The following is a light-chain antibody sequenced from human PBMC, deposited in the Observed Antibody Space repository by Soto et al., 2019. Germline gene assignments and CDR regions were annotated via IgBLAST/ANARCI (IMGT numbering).Light chain of an antibody. J-gene: IGKJ1*01. CDR1: QDISNY. CDR3: QKYNSALWT. V-gene: IGKV1-27*01. CDR2: AAS. Sequence: DIQMTQSPSSLSASVGDRVTITCRASQDISNYFAWYQQKPGKVPKLLIYAASTLQSGVPSRFSGRGSGTNFTLTISSLQPEDVATYYCQKYNSALWTFGQGTKVEIK.